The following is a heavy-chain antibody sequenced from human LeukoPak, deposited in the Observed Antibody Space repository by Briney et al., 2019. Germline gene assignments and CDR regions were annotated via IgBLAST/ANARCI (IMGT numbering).Heavy chain of an antibody. D-gene: IGHD3-10*02. Sequence: PGGSLRLSCAATGFTFSSYGMHWLRQAPGEGLEWVSYISSSGSTIYYADSVKGRFTISRDNAKNSLYLQMNSLRAEDTAVYYCAELGITMIGGVWGKGTTVTISS. V-gene: IGHV3-48*03. CDR3: AELGITMIGGV. J-gene: IGHJ6*04. CDR1: GFTFSSYG. CDR2: ISSSGSTI.